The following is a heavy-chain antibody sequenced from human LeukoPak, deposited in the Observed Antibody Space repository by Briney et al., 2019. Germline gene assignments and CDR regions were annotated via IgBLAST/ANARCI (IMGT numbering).Heavy chain of an antibody. J-gene: IGHJ3*02. Sequence: SVKVSCKASGGTFSSYAISWVRQAPGQGLEWMGGIIPIFGTANYAQKFQGRVTITADESTSTAYMELSSLRSEDTAVYYCARDQGVYYDSSGYYTPWGAFDIWGLGTMVTVSS. CDR1: GGTFSSYA. CDR3: ARDQGVYYDSSGYYTPWGAFDI. V-gene: IGHV1-69*13. CDR2: IIPIFGTA. D-gene: IGHD3-22*01.